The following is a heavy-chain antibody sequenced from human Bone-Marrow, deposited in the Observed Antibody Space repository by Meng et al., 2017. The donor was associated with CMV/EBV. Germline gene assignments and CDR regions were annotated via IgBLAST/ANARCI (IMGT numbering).Heavy chain of an antibody. CDR1: GGTFSSYA. CDR2: IIPIFGTA. Sequence: QVRRVQAGAEVKRPGCSGKVSCKASGGTFSSYAISWVRQAPGQGLEWMGGIIPIFGTANYAQKFQGRVTITADESTSTAYMELSSLRSEDTAVYYCARGEGLLGDWFDPWGQGTLVTVSS. V-gene: IGHV1-69*01. CDR3: ARGEGLLGDWFDP. J-gene: IGHJ5*02. D-gene: IGHD2-8*02.